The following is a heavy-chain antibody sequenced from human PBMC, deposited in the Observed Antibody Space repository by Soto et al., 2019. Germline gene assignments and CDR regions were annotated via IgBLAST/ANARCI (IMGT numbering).Heavy chain of an antibody. V-gene: IGHV4-39*01. CDR2: IYYSGST. Sequence: SETLSLTCTVSGGSISSSSYYWGWIRQPPGKGLEWIGSIYYSGSTYYNPSLKSRVTISVDTSKNQFSLKLSSVTAADTAVYYCSRQRDIVLMVYAIGFFDYWGQGTLVT. CDR1: GGSISSSSYY. D-gene: IGHD2-8*01. J-gene: IGHJ4*02. CDR3: SRQRDIVLMVYAIGFFDY.